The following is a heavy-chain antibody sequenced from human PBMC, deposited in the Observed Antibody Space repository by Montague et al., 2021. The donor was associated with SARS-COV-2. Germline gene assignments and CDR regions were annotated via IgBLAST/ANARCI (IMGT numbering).Heavy chain of an antibody. D-gene: IGHD2-21*01. CDR1: GGSISSYY. Sequence: SETLSLTCTVSGGSISSYYWSWIRQPPGKGLEWIGYIYYSGSTNYNPSLKSRVTISIDTSKNQFSLKLSSVTAADTAVYYCARDGRFVVVRYNHDYFDVWGQGTMVTVSS. J-gene: IGHJ3*01. V-gene: IGHV4-59*12. CDR2: IYYSGST. CDR3: ARDGRFVVVRYNHDYFDV.